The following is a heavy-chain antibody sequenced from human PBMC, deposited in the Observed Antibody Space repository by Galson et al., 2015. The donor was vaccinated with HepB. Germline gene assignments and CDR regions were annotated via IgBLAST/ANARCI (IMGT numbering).Heavy chain of an antibody. CDR2: ISGSGDTV. J-gene: IGHJ5*02. V-gene: IGHV3-11*01. Sequence: SLRLSCAASGFTFGDYYMSWIRQAPGKGLEWISYISGSGDTVHYADSVKGRLTISRDNAKNSLSLQMSSLTAEDTAVYYCARDYYGSGSYARFDPLGQGTLVTVSS. CDR1: GFTFGDYY. D-gene: IGHD3-10*01. CDR3: ARDYYGSGSYARFDP.